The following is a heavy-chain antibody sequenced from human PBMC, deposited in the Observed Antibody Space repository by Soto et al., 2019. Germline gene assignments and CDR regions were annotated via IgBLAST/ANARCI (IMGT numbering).Heavy chain of an antibody. CDR2: IYYSGST. V-gene: IGHV4-31*03. J-gene: IGHJ6*02. Sequence: SETLCLACTVSVGSMSSGGYDWSWIRHHPGKGLEWIGYIYYSGSTYYNPSLKSRVTISVDTSKNQFSLKLSSVTAADTAVYYCARVGPTVDLYYYYGMDVWGQGTTVTVSS. D-gene: IGHD4-17*01. CDR1: VGSMSSGGYD. CDR3: ARVGPTVDLYYYYGMDV.